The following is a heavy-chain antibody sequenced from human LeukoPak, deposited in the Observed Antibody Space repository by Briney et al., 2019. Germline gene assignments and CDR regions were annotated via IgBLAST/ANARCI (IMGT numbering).Heavy chain of an antibody. J-gene: IGHJ6*02. CDR2: ITPETGAT. V-gene: IGHV1-2*02. CDR3: AREDRESGGMDV. Sequence: ASVKVSCKASGYIFTGNFIHWVRQAPGQGLKWMGWITPETGATHYAERFQGRVTLTRDTSITTAHMELSRLTSDDTAVYYCAREDRESGGMDVWGQGTAVSVSS. CDR1: GYIFTGNF.